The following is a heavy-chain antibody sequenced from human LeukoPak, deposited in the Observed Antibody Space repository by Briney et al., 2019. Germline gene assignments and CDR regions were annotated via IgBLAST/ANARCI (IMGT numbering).Heavy chain of an antibody. V-gene: IGHV3-33*08. CDR2: IWYDGSNK. CDR3: ARAVGPFDY. Sequence: PGGSLRLSCAASRFTFSSYSMNWVRQAPGKGLEWVAVIWYDGSNKYYADSVKGRFTISRDNSKNTLYLQMNSLRAEDTAVYYCARAVGPFDYWGQGTLVTVSS. J-gene: IGHJ4*02. CDR1: RFTFSSYS.